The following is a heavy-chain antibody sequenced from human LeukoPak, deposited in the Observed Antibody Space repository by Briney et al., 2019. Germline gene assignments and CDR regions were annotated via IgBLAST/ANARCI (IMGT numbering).Heavy chain of an antibody. Sequence: VSVKVSCKASGFTFTSHYIHWVRQAPGLGLEWMGLIRPSSGNTTYAQRFQGRVTLTRDNSTGRVYLELSSLRSEDTAVYYCARLSNYSPPSFDYWGQGTLVTVPS. V-gene: IGHV1-46*01. J-gene: IGHJ4*02. D-gene: IGHD4-11*01. CDR1: GFTFTSHY. CDR2: IRPSSGNT. CDR3: ARLSNYSPPSFDY.